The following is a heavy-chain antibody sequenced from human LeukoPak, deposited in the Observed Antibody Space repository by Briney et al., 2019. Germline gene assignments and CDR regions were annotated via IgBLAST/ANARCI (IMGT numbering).Heavy chain of an antibody. Sequence: ASVKVSCKASGYTFTSYDINWVRQATGQGLGWMGWMNPNSGNTGYAQKFQGRVTITRNTSISTAYMELSSLRSEDTAVYYCAREGQDYGSGTGYYYYYMDVWGKGTTVTVSS. V-gene: IGHV1-8*03. CDR1: GYTFTSYD. CDR2: MNPNSGNT. D-gene: IGHD3-10*01. CDR3: AREGQDYGSGTGYYYYYMDV. J-gene: IGHJ6*03.